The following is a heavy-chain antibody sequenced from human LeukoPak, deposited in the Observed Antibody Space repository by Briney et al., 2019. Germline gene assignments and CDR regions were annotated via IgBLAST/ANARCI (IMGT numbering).Heavy chain of an antibody. Sequence: ASVKASCKASGYTFTGYYMHWVRQAPGQGIEWMGWTNPNSGGTNHAQKLQGRVTMTRDKSISTAYMELTSLRSDDTAVYYCARGPYDYVWGNYRYTGDAFDIWGHGTVVTVSS. CDR2: TNPNSGGT. J-gene: IGHJ3*02. V-gene: IGHV1-2*02. D-gene: IGHD3-16*02. CDR3: ARGPYDYVWGNYRYTGDAFDI. CDR1: GYTFTGYY.